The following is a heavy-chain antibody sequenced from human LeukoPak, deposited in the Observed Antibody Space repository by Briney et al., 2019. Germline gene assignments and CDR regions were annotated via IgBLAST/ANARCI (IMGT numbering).Heavy chain of an antibody. CDR2: ISSTNSYI. V-gene: IGHV3-21*01. D-gene: IGHD6-25*01. Sequence: PGGSLRLSCAASGFTFNSFSMDWVRQAPGKGLEWVSSISSTNSYIYYADSVKGRFTISRDNAKNSVDLQMSSLRVEDTAVYYCANNLVSAAGDHWGQGTLVSVSS. CDR3: ANNLVSAAGDH. J-gene: IGHJ4*02. CDR1: GFTFNSFS.